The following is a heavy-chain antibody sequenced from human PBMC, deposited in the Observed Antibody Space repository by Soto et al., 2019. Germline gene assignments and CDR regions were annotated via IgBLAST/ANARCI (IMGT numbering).Heavy chain of an antibody. D-gene: IGHD3-16*01. J-gene: IGHJ3*02. V-gene: IGHV1-18*04. CDR2: INPYNANT. Sequence: ASVKVSCKTSGYTFTNHGINWVRQAPGQGLEWMVWINPYNANTNYAQKLQGRVTMTTDTSTSTAYMDLRSLTSDDTAVYYCARDRVAGIWGDAFDIWGQGTMFTVSS. CDR3: ARDRVAGIWGDAFDI. CDR1: GYTFTNHG.